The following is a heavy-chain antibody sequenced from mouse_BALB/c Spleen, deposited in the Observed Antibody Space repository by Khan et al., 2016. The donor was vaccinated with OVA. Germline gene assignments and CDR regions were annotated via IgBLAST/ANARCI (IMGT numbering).Heavy chain of an antibody. D-gene: IGHD2-12*01. CDR3: TRGGYSSFAY. V-gene: IGHV1-5*01. CDR1: GYTFSSYL. Sequence: EVELVESGTVLARPGASVKMSCKTSGYTFSSYLIHWVKQRPGQGLEWIGDIYPGNNATTYNQKFKDKAKLTAGTSASTAYMELSSLKNEDFAVYYCTRGGYSSFAYWGQGTLVTVSA. CDR2: IYPGNNAT. J-gene: IGHJ3*01.